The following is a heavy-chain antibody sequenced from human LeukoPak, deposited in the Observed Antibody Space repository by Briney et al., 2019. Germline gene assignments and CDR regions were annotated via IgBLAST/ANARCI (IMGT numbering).Heavy chain of an antibody. Sequence: PGASLRLSCAASGFTFNNYAMSWVRQATGKGLEWVSAIGTAGDPYYPGSVKGRFTISRENAKNSLYLQMNSLRAGDTAVYYCARSDLGDAFDIWGQGTMVTVSS. D-gene: IGHD3-10*01. CDR2: IGTAGDP. CDR3: ARSDLGDAFDI. V-gene: IGHV3-13*05. CDR1: GFTFNNYA. J-gene: IGHJ3*02.